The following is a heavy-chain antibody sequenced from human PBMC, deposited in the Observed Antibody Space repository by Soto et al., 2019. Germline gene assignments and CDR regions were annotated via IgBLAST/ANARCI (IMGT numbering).Heavy chain of an antibody. CDR2: ISGSGGST. D-gene: IGHD3-3*01. J-gene: IGHJ4*02. CDR1: GFTFSSYA. CDR3: AKWEWLLDYCDD. V-gene: IGHV3-23*01. Sequence: EVQLLESGGGLVQPGGSLRLSCAASGFTFSSYAMSWVRQAPGKGLEWVSAISGSGGSTYYADSVKGRFTISRDNSKNSLYVQMYRLRAEDRGVYYWAKWEWLLDYCDDWGQGTLVTVSS.